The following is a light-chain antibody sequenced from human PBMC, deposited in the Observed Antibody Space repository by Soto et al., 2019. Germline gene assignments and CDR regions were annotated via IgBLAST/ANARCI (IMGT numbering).Light chain of an antibody. CDR3: CSYAGSTSLV. CDR2: EVI. V-gene: IGLV2-23*02. J-gene: IGLJ2*01. CDR1: SSDVGSYNL. Sequence: QSALTQPASVSXSPGQSITISCTGTSSDVGSYNLVSWYQQHPGKAPKVIIYEVIKRPSGVSNRFSGSKSGNTASLTISGLQAEDEADYYCCSYAGSTSLVFGGGTKLTVL.